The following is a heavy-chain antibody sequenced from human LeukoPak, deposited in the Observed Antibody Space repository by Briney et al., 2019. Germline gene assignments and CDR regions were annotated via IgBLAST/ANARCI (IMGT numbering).Heavy chain of an antibody. CDR3: ARGGYFDSGGYPNPLDS. J-gene: IGHJ4*02. V-gene: IGHV4-34*01. CDR2: INHSGST. D-gene: IGHD3-22*01. CDR1: GGSFGGYY. Sequence: PSETLSLTCAVYGGSFGGYYWTWIRQPPGKGPEWIGEINHSGSTNYNPSLKRRAIMSVDTAKNQFSLKLNSVSAADTAMYYCARGGYFDSGGYPNPLDSWGQGTLVTVSS.